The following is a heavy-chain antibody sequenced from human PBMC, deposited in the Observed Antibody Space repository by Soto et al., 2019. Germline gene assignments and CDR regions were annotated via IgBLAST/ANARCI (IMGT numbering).Heavy chain of an antibody. V-gene: IGHV4-59*03. Sequence: SETLSLTCNVSGGSISSYYWTWIGQPPGKGLEWIGYLYNTGSTNYNPSLKSRVTISLDTSKNQFFLNLSSVTAADTAVYYCAGMSFTVFGEVIDNFYFYGMDVWGQGTTGTVSS. CDR2: LYNTGST. D-gene: IGHD3-3*01. CDR1: GGSISSYY. CDR3: AGMSFTVFGEVIDNFYFYGMDV. J-gene: IGHJ6*02.